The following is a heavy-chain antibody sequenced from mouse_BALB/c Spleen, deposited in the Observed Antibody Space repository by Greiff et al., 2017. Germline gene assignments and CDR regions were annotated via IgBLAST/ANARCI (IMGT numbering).Heavy chain of an antibody. D-gene: IGHD1-1*01. CDR2: ISSGSSTI. Sequence: EVQGVESGGGLVQPGGSRKLSCAASGFTFSSFGMHWVRQAPEKGLEWVAYISSGSSTIYYADTVKGRFSISRDNPKNTLFLQMTSLRSEDTAMYYCARGDYYGSSPYYYAMDYWGQGTSVTVSS. J-gene: IGHJ4*01. V-gene: IGHV5-17*02. CDR1: GFTFSSFG. CDR3: ARGDYYGSSPYYYAMDY.